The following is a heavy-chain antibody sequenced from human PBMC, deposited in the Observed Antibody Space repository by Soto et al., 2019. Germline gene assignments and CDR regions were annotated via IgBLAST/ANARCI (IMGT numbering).Heavy chain of an antibody. D-gene: IGHD2-2*01. V-gene: IGHV3-23*01. Sequence: GGSLRLSCVASGFTFSNYAMSWVRRAPGKGLEWVSGVSGGGGATYYADSVKGRFAISRDNSKNTLYLQMSSLRAEDTALYYSAKDPGVVPAGFFDIWGQGTQVTVSS. J-gene: IGHJ4*02. CDR1: GFTFSNYA. CDR3: AKDPGVVPAGFFDI. CDR2: VSGGGGAT.